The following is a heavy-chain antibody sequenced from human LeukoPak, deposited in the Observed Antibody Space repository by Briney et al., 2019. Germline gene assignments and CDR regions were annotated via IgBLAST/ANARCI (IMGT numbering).Heavy chain of an antibody. Sequence: SETLSLTCAVYGGSFSGYYWSWIRQPPGKGLEWIGEINHSGSTNYNPSLKSRVTISVDTSKNQFSLKLSSVTAADTAVYYCARVGCGGDCSWFDPWGQGTLVTVSS. D-gene: IGHD2-21*02. CDR3: ARVGCGGDCSWFDP. J-gene: IGHJ5*02. CDR1: GGSFSGYY. V-gene: IGHV4-34*01. CDR2: INHSGST.